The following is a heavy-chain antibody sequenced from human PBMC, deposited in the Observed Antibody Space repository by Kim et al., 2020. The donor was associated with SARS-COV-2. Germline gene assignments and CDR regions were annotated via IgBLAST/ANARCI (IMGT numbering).Heavy chain of an antibody. CDR3: ARFKGSSSDFDY. J-gene: IGHJ4*02. Sequence: NYAQKFQGRVTITADESTSTAYMELSSLRSEDTAVYYCARFKGSSSDFDYWGQGTLVTVSS. D-gene: IGHD6-13*01. V-gene: IGHV1-69*01.